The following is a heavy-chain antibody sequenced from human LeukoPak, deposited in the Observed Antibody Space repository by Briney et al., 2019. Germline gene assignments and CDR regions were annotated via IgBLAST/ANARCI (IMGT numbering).Heavy chain of an antibody. CDR3: AAVATTGYLGYFMYMDV. CDR1: TFSFSRYS. CDR2: ISSSSGLI. D-gene: IGHD3-9*01. Sequence: GGSLRLTCEGSTFSFSRYSMNWVRQAPGKGLEWLSYISSSSGLIYESDAVKGRFTISRDNAKKSLYLQMSSLTAEDTGIYYCAAVATTGYLGYFMYMDVWGKGTTVTVSS. J-gene: IGHJ6*03. V-gene: IGHV3-48*01.